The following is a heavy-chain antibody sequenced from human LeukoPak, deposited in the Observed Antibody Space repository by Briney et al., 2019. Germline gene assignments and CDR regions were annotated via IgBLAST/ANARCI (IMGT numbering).Heavy chain of an antibody. CDR2: IRYDGSNK. V-gene: IGHV3-30*02. CDR3: AHMAAAGSSTTFDY. D-gene: IGHD6-13*01. CDR1: GFTFSSYG. Sequence: GGSLRLSCAASGFTFSSYGMHRVRQAPGKGLEWVAFIRYDGSNKYYADSVKGRFTISRDNSKNTLYPQMNSLRAEDTAVYYCAHMAAAGSSTTFDYWGQGTLVTVSS. J-gene: IGHJ4*02.